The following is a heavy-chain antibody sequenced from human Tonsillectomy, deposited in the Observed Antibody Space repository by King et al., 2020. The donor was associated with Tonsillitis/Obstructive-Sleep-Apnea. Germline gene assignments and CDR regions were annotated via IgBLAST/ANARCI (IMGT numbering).Heavy chain of an antibody. CDR2: ISVSSSSI. Sequence: VQLVESGGGLVQPGGSLRLSCAASGFTFSSYGMNWVRQAPGKGLEWVSYISVSSSSIYYADSVRGRFTISRDNAKNSLYLQMNSLRDEDTAVYYCTWGSSTWLEHWGQGTLVTVSS. J-gene: IGHJ5*02. V-gene: IGHV3-48*02. CDR1: GFTFSSYG. D-gene: IGHD6-13*01. CDR3: TWGSSTWLEH.